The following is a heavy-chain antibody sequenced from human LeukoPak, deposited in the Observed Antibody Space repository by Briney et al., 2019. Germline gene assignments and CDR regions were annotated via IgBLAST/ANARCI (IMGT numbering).Heavy chain of an antibody. CDR1: GFSISDNF. CDR2: ISGSGGST. D-gene: IGHD7-27*01. CDR3: ARDRNWGLEY. V-gene: IGHV3-23*01. J-gene: IGHJ4*02. Sequence: EGSLRLSCAVSGFSISDNFMGWVRQTPGKGLEWVSRISGSGGSTYYADADSVKGRFTISRVNSKNTLYLQMNSLRAEDTAVYYCARDRNWGLEYWGQGTLVTVSS.